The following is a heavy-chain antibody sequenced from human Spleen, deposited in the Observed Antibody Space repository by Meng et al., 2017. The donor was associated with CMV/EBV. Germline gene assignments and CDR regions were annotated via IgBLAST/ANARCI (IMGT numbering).Heavy chain of an antibody. Sequence: GSFSGHYWSLIRQPPGKGLEWIGEINHSGSTNYNPSLKSRVTISVDASKNQFSLKLTSVTAADTAVYYCARGSWEYSDDDETTGLDYWGPGTLVTVSS. V-gene: IGHV4-34*01. D-gene: IGHD5-12*01. CDR3: ARGSWEYSDDDETTGLDY. CDR1: GSFSGHY. CDR2: INHSGST. J-gene: IGHJ4*02.